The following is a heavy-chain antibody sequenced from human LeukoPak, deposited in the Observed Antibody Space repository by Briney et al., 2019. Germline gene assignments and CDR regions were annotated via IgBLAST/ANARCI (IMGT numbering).Heavy chain of an antibody. D-gene: IGHD1-26*01. J-gene: IGHJ4*02. CDR1: GFTFSSYG. CDR3: AKDSGSYWADYFDY. V-gene: IGHV3-30*02. CDR2: IRYDGSNK. Sequence: PGGSLRLSCAASGFTFSSYGMHSVRQAPGKGLEWVAFIRYDGSNKYYADSVKGRFTISRDNSKNTLYLQMNSLRAEDTAVYYCAKDSGSYWADYFDYWGQGTLVTVSS.